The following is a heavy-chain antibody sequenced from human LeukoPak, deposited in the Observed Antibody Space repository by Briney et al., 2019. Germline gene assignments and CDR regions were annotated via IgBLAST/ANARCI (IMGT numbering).Heavy chain of an antibody. D-gene: IGHD3-3*01. CDR1: GGSFSGYY. CDR2: INHSGST. Sequence: SETLSLTCAVYGGSFSGYYWSWIRQPPGKGLEWIGEINHSGSTNYNPSLKSRVAVSVDTSKNQFSLKLSSVTAADTAVYYCAILRYDFWSDPQDYWGQGTLVTVSS. J-gene: IGHJ4*02. CDR3: AILRYDFWSDPQDY. V-gene: IGHV4-34*01.